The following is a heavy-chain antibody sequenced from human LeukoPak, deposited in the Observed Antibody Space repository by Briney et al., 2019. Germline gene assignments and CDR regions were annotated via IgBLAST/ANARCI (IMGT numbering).Heavy chain of an antibody. CDR3: ARDLRYSYGLTYFDY. D-gene: IGHD5-18*01. V-gene: IGHV4-39*07. J-gene: IGHJ4*02. Sequence: SETLSLTCTVSGGSISSSSYYWGWIRQPPGKGLEWIGSIYYSGSTNYNPSLKSRVTISVDTSKNQFSLKLSSVTAADTAVYYCARDLRYSYGLTYFDYWGQGTLVTVSS. CDR2: IYYSGST. CDR1: GGSISSSSYY.